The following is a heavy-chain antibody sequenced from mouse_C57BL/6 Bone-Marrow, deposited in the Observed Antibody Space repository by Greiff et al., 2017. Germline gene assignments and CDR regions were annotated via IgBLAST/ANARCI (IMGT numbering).Heavy chain of an antibody. Sequence: EVQRVESGGGLVKPGGSLKLSCAASGFTFSDYGMHWVRQAPEKGLEWVAYISSGSSTIYYADTVKGRFTISRDNAKNTLFLQMTSLRSEDTAMYYCARPDYGSSYYAMDYWGQGTSVTVSS. V-gene: IGHV5-17*01. CDR1: GFTFSDYG. CDR2: ISSGSSTI. CDR3: ARPDYGSSYYAMDY. D-gene: IGHD1-1*01. J-gene: IGHJ4*01.